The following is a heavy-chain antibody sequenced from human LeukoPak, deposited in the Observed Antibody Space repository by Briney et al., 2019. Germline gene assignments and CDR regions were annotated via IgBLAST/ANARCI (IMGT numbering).Heavy chain of an antibody. J-gene: IGHJ3*02. CDR3: ARGAYYYDSSGYYWDAFDI. Sequence: SETLSLTCTVSGGSISSYYWSWTRQPPGKELEWIGYIYYSGSTNYNPSLKSRVTISVDTSKNQFSLKLSSVTAADTAVYYCARGAYYYDSSGYYWDAFDIWGQGTMVTVSS. CDR2: IYYSGST. V-gene: IGHV4-59*01. CDR1: GGSISSYY. D-gene: IGHD3-22*01.